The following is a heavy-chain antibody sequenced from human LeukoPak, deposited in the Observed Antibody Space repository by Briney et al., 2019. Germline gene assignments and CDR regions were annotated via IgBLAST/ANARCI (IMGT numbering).Heavy chain of an antibody. V-gene: IGHV1-18*01. CDR2: ISAYNGNT. J-gene: IGHJ6*02. CDR3: AREAGPGGYTIWRYYGMDV. CDR1: GYTFTTYG. Sequence: RASVKVSCKASGYTFTTYGISWVRQAPGQGLEWMGWISAYNGNTNYAQQLQGRVTMTTDTFTSTAYMELRSLRSDDTAVYYCAREAGPGGYTIWRYYGMDVWGQGTTVTVSS. D-gene: IGHD5-12*01.